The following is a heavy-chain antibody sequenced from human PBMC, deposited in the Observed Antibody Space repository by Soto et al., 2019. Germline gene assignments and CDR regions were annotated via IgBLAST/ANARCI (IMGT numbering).Heavy chain of an antibody. CDR1: GDSITNLDYF. Sequence: PSETLSLTCSVSGDSITNLDYFWDWIRQPPGQALEYIGSIYKSATTYYNPSFESRVAISVDTSKSQFSLNVTSVTAADTAVYFCARGRYCLTGRCFPGWFDSWGQGALVTVSS. CDR2: IYKSATT. J-gene: IGHJ5*01. V-gene: IGHV4-30-4*01. CDR3: ARGRYCLTGRCFPGWFDS. D-gene: IGHD2-15*01.